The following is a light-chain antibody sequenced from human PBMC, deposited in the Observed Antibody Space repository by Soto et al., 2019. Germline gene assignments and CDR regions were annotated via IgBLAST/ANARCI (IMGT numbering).Light chain of an antibody. Sequence: DIRMTQSPSSLSASVVDRVTITCRASQAIRDALGWYQQKPGKAPTRLINAASNLQSGAPSRFSGSGSETEFTLTISSLQPEDSATYYCLQYNSYPWTFGQGTKVDIK. CDR3: LQYNSYPWT. J-gene: IGKJ1*01. V-gene: IGKV1-17*01. CDR1: QAIRDA. CDR2: AAS.